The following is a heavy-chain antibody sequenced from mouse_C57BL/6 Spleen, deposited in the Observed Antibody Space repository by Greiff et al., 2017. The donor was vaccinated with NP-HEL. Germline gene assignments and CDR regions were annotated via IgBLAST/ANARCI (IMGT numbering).Heavy chain of an antibody. CDR2: INPYNGGT. V-gene: IGHV1-19*01. J-gene: IGHJ4*01. D-gene: IGHD4-1*01. Sequence: EVQRVESGPVLVKPGASVKMSCKASGYTFTDYYMNWVKQSHGKSLEWIGVINPYNGGTSYNQKFKGKATLTVDKSSSTAYMELNSLTSEDSAVYYCARSPLGRAMDYWGQGTSVTVSS. CDR3: ARSPLGRAMDY. CDR1: GYTFTDYY.